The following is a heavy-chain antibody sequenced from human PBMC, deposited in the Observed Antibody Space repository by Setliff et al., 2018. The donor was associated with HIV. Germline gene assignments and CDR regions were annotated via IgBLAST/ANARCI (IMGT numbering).Heavy chain of an antibody. CDR2: TYYRSKWYN. CDR3: ARDQLAMVRRNGMDV. V-gene: IGHV6-1*01. Sequence: PSQTLSLTCAVSGDSVSSNSAAWNWIRQSPSRGLELLGRTYYRSKWYNDYAVSVKSRITINPDTSTNTLYVQMNSLRAEDTAVYYCARDQLAMVRRNGMDVWGQGTTVTVSS. D-gene: IGHD3-10*01. J-gene: IGHJ6*02. CDR1: GDSVSSNSAA.